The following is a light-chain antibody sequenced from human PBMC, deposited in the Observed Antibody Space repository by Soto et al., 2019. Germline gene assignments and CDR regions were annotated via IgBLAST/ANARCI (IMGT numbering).Light chain of an antibody. V-gene: IGKV1-12*01. CDR1: QGISRW. CDR2: SAS. J-gene: IGKJ3*01. CDR3: QQANSFPLT. Sequence: DIQMTQLPSSISASVGDRVTITCRASQGISRWLAWYHQKPGKAPNLLIYSASTLHSGVPSRFSGSVCGPDFPLTLSSRRPADFGTYYCQQANSFPLTLGPGTKVHMK.